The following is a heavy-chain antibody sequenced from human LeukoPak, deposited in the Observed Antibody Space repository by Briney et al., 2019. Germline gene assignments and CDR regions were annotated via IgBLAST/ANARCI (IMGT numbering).Heavy chain of an antibody. CDR2: ISSSSSYI. D-gene: IGHD6-13*01. V-gene: IGHV3-21*01. Sequence: GGSLRLSCAASGFTFTSYTMNWVRQAPGKGLEWVSSISSSSSYIYYADSVKGRFTISRDNAKKSLYLQMNSLRAEDTAVYYCAKVVHLAAAGTYYYYYMDVWGKGTTVTISS. CDR3: AKVVHLAAAGTYYYYYMDV. J-gene: IGHJ6*03. CDR1: GFTFTSYT.